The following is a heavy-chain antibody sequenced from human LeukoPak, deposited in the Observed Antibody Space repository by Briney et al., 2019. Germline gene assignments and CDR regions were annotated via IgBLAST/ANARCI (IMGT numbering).Heavy chain of an antibody. V-gene: IGHV3-23*01. Sequence: GASLRLSCAASGFTFSSYAMSWVRQAPGKGLEWVSAISGSGGSTYYADSVKGRFTLSRDNSKNTLYLQMNSLRAEDTAVYYCAKGGTIGWLQHGHFDYWGQGTLVTVSS. CDR1: GFTFSSYA. J-gene: IGHJ4*02. CDR2: ISGSGGST. CDR3: AKGGTIGWLQHGHFDY. D-gene: IGHD5-24*01.